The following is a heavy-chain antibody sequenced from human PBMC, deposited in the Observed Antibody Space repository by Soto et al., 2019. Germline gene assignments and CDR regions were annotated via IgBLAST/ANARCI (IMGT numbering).Heavy chain of an antibody. V-gene: IGHV3-23*01. J-gene: IGHJ6*02. D-gene: IGHD5-12*01. Sequence: GWSLRLSCASSVFTFISYAMSWVRQAPGKGLEWVSAISGSGGSTYYADSVKGRFTISRDNSKNTLYLQMNSLRAEDTAVYYCAKDQGYSGYVDYYYYGMDVWGQGTTVTVSS. CDR3: AKDQGYSGYVDYYYYGMDV. CDR1: VFTFISYA. CDR2: ISGSGGST.